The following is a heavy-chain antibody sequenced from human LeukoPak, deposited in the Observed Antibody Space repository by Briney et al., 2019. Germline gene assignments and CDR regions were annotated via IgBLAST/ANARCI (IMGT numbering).Heavy chain of an antibody. CDR2: ISSSSSYI. CDR3: ARDASGSYPHFDY. Sequence: GGSLRLSCAASGFTFSSYSMNWVRQAPGKGLEWVSSISSSSSYIYYADSVKGRFTISRDNAKNSLYLQMNSLRAEDTAVYYCARDASGSYPHFDYWGQGTLVTVSS. V-gene: IGHV3-21*01. D-gene: IGHD1-26*01. CDR1: GFTFSSYS. J-gene: IGHJ4*02.